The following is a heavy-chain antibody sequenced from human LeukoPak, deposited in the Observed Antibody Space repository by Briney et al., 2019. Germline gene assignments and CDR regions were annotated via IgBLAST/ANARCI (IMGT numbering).Heavy chain of an antibody. CDR3: ARVFWDGDANDAFDI. CDR2: TSSRSTYI. J-gene: IGHJ3*02. CDR1: GFTFSSYW. Sequence: GGSLRLSCAASGFTFSSYWMSWVRQAPGKGLEWVSSTSSRSTYIYYADSVKGRFTISRDNAKNSLYLQMNSLRAEDTAVYYCARVFWDGDANDAFDIWGQGTMVTASS. D-gene: IGHD4-17*01. V-gene: IGHV3-21*01.